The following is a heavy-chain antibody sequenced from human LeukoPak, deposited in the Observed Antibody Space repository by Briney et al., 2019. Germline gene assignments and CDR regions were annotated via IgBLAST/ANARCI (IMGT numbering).Heavy chain of an antibody. CDR1: GFTFDDYG. CDR3: AKSGPYCSSTTCNYFDY. CDR2: ISGSAYST. Sequence: GSLRLSCAASGFTFDDYGMSWVRQAPGKGLEWVSTISGSAYSTYYADSVKGRFTISRDNSKNALFLQMNSLSAEDTAVYYCAKSGPYCSSTTCNYFDYWGQGTLVTVSS. V-gene: IGHV3-23*01. J-gene: IGHJ4*02. D-gene: IGHD2-2*01.